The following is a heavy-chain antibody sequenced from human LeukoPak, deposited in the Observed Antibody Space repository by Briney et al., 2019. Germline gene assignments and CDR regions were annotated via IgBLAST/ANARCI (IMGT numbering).Heavy chain of an antibody. CDR3: ARDPSDSSGWYWFDP. Sequence: ATVKVSCKASGYTFTGYYMHWVRQAPGQGLEWMGWINPNSGGTNYAQKFQGSATMTRDTSISTAYIELSRLRSDDTAVYYCARDPSDSSGWYWFDPWGQGTLVTVSS. J-gene: IGHJ5*02. D-gene: IGHD6-19*01. CDR1: GYTFTGYY. CDR2: INPNSGGT. V-gene: IGHV1-2*02.